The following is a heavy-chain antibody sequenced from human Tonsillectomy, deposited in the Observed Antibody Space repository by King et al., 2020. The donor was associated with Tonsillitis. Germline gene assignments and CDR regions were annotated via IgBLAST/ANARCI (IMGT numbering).Heavy chain of an antibody. CDR2: IRTKADGGTT. V-gene: IGHV3-49*03. CDR1: GFTFGNFA. J-gene: IGHJ3*01. CDR3: ARDLPELRDAVDF. D-gene: IGHD1-7*01. Sequence: QLVQSGGGLVQPGRSLRLSCTVSGFTFGNFAMSWFRQAPGKGLEWVGFIRTKADGGTTDYAASVKGRFIISRDDSKSIANLQMNSLKTDDTAVYYCARDLPELRDAVDFWGQGTMVIVSS.